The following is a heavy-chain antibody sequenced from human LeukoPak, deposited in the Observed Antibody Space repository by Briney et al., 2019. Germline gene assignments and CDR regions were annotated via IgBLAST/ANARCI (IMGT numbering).Heavy chain of an antibody. Sequence: PSETLSLTCAVSGGSISSGGYSWSWIRQPPGKGLEWIGYIYHSGSTYYNPSLKSRVTISVDRSKNQFSLKLSSVTAADTAVYYCARSSVGSLVVTLFDYWGQGTLVTVSS. CDR3: ARSSVGSLVVTLFDY. V-gene: IGHV4-30-2*01. J-gene: IGHJ4*02. CDR2: IYHSGST. D-gene: IGHD2-21*02. CDR1: GGSISSGGYS.